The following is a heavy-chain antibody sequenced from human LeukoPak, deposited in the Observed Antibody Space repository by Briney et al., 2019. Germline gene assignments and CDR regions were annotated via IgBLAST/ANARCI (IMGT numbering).Heavy chain of an antibody. V-gene: IGHV4-38-2*02. CDR3: ARAPYYYDSSGYFDY. CDR1: GYSISSGYY. CDR2: IYHSGST. Sequence: PSETLSLTCTVSGYSISSGYYWGWIRQPPGKVLEWIGSIYHSGSTYYNPSLKSRVTISVDTSKNQFSLKLSSVTAADTAVYYCARAPYYYDSSGYFDYWGQGTLVTVSS. D-gene: IGHD3-22*01. J-gene: IGHJ4*02.